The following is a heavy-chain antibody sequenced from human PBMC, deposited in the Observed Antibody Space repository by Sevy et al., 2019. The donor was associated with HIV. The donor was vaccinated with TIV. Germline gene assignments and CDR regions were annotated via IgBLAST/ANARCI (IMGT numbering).Heavy chain of an antibody. Sequence: ASVKVSCKASGYSFASEGISWVRQAPGQGLEWMGWIGAYNGNRNSAQKFQARVTMTIDTSTSTAYMELRSLKSDDTAVYYCERVPTYYYGSATYFDSWGQGTLVTVSS. V-gene: IGHV1-18*01. CDR3: ERVPTYYYGSATYFDS. J-gene: IGHJ4*02. CDR2: IGAYNGNR. CDR1: GYSFASEG. D-gene: IGHD3-10*01.